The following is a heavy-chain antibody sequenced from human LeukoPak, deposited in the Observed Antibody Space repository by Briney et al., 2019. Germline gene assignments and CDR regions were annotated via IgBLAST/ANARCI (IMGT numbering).Heavy chain of an antibody. D-gene: IGHD5-18*01. CDR2: ISSSSSYI. V-gene: IGHV3-21*01. Sequence: GGSLRLSCAASGFTFSSYSMNWVRQAPGKGLEWVSSISSSSSYIYYADSVKGRFTISRDNAKNSLFLQMNSLRAEDTAVYYCARPVDTAMADAFDIWGQGTMVTVSS. CDR1: GFTFSSYS. CDR3: ARPVDTAMADAFDI. J-gene: IGHJ3*02.